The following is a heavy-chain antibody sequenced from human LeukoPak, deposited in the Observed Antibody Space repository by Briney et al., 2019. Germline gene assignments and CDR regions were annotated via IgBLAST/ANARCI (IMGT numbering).Heavy chain of an antibody. CDR2: IYYTGTT. V-gene: IGHV4-39*01. J-gene: IGHJ4*02. Sequence: PSETLSLTCTVSGGSISSSTYHWAWIRQPPGKGLEWMGSIYYTGTTYYNPSLKSRVTLSVDTSKNQFSLKVYSVTAADTAVYYCASDLKWGQGTLVIVSS. CDR3: ASDLK. CDR1: GGSISSSTYH.